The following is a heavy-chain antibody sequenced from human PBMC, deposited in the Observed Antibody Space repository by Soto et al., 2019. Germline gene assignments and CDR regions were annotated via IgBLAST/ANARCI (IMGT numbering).Heavy chain of an antibody. CDR1: GFTFSSYA. J-gene: IGHJ5*02. V-gene: IGHV3-23*01. CDR2: ISGSGGST. Sequence: GGSLRLSCAASGFTFSSYAMSWVRQAPGKGLEWVSAISGSGGSTYYADSVKGRFTISRDNSKNTLYLQMNSLRAEDTAVYYCAKNEVLAYYYDSSGYWVWFDPWGQGTLVTVSS. D-gene: IGHD3-22*01. CDR3: AKNEVLAYYYDSSGYWVWFDP.